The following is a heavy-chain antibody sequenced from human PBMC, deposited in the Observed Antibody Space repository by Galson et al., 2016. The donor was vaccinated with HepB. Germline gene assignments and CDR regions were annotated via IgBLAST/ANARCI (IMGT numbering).Heavy chain of an antibody. CDR2: ISYDGSNK. D-gene: IGHD1-7*01. Sequence: SLRLSCAASGFTFSHYGMHWVRQAPGKGLEWVAVISYDGSNKYSTESMKGRFTISRDNSKNTLFLQMNSLRVEDTAVYYCAKAPNPGTTLYPLDYWGQGSLVTVSS. J-gene: IGHJ4*02. V-gene: IGHV3-30*18. CDR1: GFTFSHYG. CDR3: AKAPNPGTTLYPLDY.